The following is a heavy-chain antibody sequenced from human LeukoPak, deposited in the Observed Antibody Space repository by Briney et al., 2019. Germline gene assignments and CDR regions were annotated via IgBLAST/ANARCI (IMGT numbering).Heavy chain of an antibody. CDR1: GYSFIGYY. Sequence: ASVKVSCKASGYSFIGYYMHWVRQAPGQGLEWLGWINPNSGGTNYAQKFQGRVTMTRDTSISTVYMELNRLRSDDTAVYYRARDGGIVAVPAANWFDPWGQGTLVTVSS. D-gene: IGHD2-2*01. CDR2: INPNSGGT. V-gene: IGHV1-2*02. J-gene: IGHJ5*02. CDR3: ARDGGIVAVPAANWFDP.